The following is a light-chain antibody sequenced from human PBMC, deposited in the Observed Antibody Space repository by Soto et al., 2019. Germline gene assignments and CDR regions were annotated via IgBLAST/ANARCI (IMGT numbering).Light chain of an antibody. CDR2: GNS. V-gene: IGLV1-40*01. Sequence: QSVLTQPPSVSGAPGQRVTISCTGTSSDIGGGYDVHWYQQLPGTAPKLLIYGNSNRPSGVPDRFSGAKSGTSASLAITGLQAEDEADYYCRSYDSSLSGVVFGAGTKLTVL. CDR3: RSYDSSLSGVV. J-gene: IGLJ2*01. CDR1: SSDIGGGYD.